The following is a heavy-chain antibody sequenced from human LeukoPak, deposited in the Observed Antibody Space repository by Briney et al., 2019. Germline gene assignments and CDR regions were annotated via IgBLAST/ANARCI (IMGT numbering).Heavy chain of an antibody. CDR2: IIPILGIA. Sequence: ASVKVSCKASGGTFSSYAISWVRQAPGQGLEWVGRIIPILGIANYAQKFQGRVTITADKSTSTAYMELSSLRSEDTAVYYCARLADYYYDSSGYWTTDYWGQGTLVTVSS. CDR3: ARLADYYYDSSGYWTTDY. J-gene: IGHJ4*02. V-gene: IGHV1-69*04. D-gene: IGHD3-22*01. CDR1: GGTFSSYA.